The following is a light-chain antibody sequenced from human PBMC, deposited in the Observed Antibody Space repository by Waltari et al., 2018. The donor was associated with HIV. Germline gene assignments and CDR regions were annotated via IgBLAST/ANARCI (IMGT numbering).Light chain of an antibody. V-gene: IGKV2-30*01. J-gene: IGKJ2*02. Sequence: DVVMTQSPVSLPVTVGQPASLAFSSCQSLVSTDGNTYFTLFQQRPGHSPRRLIYKVFNRDSGVPDRFTGRGSGTNFTLDITRVEAEDVGNYYCMQGTYWPCTFGQGTKLEIK. CDR2: KVF. CDR3: MQGTYWPCT. CDR1: QSLVSTDGNTY.